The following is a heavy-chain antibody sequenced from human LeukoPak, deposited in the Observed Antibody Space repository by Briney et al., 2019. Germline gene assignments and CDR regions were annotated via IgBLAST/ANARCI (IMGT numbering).Heavy chain of an antibody. Sequence: GGSLRLSCAASGFTFSGSALHWVRQASGKGLEWVGRLRSKANSYATAYAASVKGRFTISRDDSKNTAYLQMNSLKTEDTAVYYCTRRDSSSWYGGKYFDYWGQGTLVTVSS. V-gene: IGHV3-73*01. CDR3: TRRDSSSWYGGKYFDY. CDR2: LRSKANSYAT. J-gene: IGHJ4*02. D-gene: IGHD6-13*01. CDR1: GFTFSGSA.